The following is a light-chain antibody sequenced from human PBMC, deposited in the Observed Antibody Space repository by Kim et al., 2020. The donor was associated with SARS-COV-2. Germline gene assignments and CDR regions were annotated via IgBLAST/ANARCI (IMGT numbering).Light chain of an antibody. CDR1: QSVNSDY. CDR2: RAS. J-gene: IGKJ2*02. CDR3: QHYGGSRPCT. Sequence: SPVDGATLSCSASQSVNSDYFAWYQQKTGQPPRLLIYRASTRATGIPGRFSGGGSGTAFTLPISSIEPEDFAVYFCQHYGGSRPCTFGQGTKLEI. V-gene: IGKV3-20*01.